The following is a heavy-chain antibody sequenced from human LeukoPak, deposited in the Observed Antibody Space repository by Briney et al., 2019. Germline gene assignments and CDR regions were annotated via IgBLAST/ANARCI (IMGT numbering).Heavy chain of an antibody. CDR3: AKSAAGWLLYYFDY. V-gene: IGHV3-23*01. CDR2: ISGSGGST. CDR1: GFTFSSYA. Sequence: PGGSLRLSCTASGFTFSSYAMSWVRQAPGKGLEWVSAISGSGGSTYYADSVKGRFTISRDNSKNTLCLQMNSLRAEDTAVYYCAKSAAGWLLYYFDYWGQGTLVTVSS. D-gene: IGHD3-9*01. J-gene: IGHJ4*02.